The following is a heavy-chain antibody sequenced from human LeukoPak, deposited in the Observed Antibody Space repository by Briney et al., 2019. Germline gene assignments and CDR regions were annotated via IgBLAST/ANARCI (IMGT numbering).Heavy chain of an antibody. J-gene: IGHJ5*02. V-gene: IGHV4-38-2*02. CDR1: GYSISSGYY. CDR2: IYHSGST. CDR3: ASSVMVLGDWFDP. D-gene: IGHD5-18*01. Sequence: PSETLSLTCTVSGYSISSGYYWGWIRQPPGKGLEWIGSIYHSGSTYYNPSLKSRVTISVDTSKNQFSLKLSSVTAADTAVYYCASSVMVLGDWFDPWGQGTLVTVSS.